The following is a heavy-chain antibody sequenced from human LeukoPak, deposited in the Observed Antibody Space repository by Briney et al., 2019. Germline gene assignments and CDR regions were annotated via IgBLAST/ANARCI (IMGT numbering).Heavy chain of an antibody. Sequence: ASVKVSCKASGYTFTSYGISWVRQAPGQGLEWMGWISAYNGNTNYAQKLQGRVTMTTDTSTSTAYMELRSLRSDDTAVYYCAGATGLLWFGELLDPVDYWGQGTLVTVSS. CDR2: ISAYNGNT. CDR3: AGATGLLWFGELLDPVDY. V-gene: IGHV1-18*01. CDR1: GYTFTSYG. D-gene: IGHD3-10*01. J-gene: IGHJ4*02.